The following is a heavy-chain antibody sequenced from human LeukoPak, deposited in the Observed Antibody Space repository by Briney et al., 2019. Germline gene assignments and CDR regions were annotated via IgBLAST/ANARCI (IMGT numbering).Heavy chain of an antibody. V-gene: IGHV1-18*01. CDR1: GYTFTSYG. CDR2: ISAYNGNT. D-gene: IGHD3-3*01. Sequence: ASVKVSCKASGYTFTSYGISWVRQAPGQGLEWMGWISAYNGNTNYAQKLQGRVTMTTDTSTSTAYMELRSLRSDDTAVYYCARVPLRFLEWLSPGDYWGQGTLVTVSS. J-gene: IGHJ4*02. CDR3: ARVPLRFLEWLSPGDY.